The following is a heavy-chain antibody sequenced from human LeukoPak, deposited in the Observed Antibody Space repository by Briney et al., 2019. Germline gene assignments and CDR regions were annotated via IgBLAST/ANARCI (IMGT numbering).Heavy chain of an antibody. D-gene: IGHD2-2*01. J-gene: IGHJ6*04. V-gene: IGHV3-9*01. CDR3: ARDQYELRSYYYGMDA. CDR2: ISWNSGSI. Sequence: QAGGSLRLSCAGSGFIFNNYAMHWVRQPPGKGLEWVSGISWNSGSIDYVDSVRGRFIISRDNAKNSLYLQMNGLRVEDTAVYYCARDQYELRSYYYGMDAWGKGTTVSVSS. CDR1: GFIFNNYA.